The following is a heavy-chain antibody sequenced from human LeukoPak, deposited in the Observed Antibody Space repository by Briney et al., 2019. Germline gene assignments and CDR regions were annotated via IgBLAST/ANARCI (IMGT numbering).Heavy chain of an antibody. D-gene: IGHD6-19*01. CDR3: ARDHQEGDYVAGAFDI. V-gene: IGHV6-1*01. CDR1: GDSVSSNSAS. Sequence: SQTLSLTCAISGDSVSSNSASWNWIRQSPSRGLEWLGRTYYRSKWYNDYAVSVKSRITINPDTSKNQFSLQLNSVTPEDTAVYYCARDHQEGDYVAGAFDIWGQGTMVTVSS. CDR2: TYYRSKWYN. J-gene: IGHJ3*02.